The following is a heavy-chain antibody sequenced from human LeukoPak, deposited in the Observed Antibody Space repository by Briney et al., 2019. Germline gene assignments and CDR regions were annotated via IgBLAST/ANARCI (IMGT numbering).Heavy chain of an antibody. CDR1: GFTFSTFA. J-gene: IGHJ3*02. Sequence: GGSLRLSCAASGFTFSTFAMSWVRQAPGKGLEWVSGISDSGGRTYYADSVKGRFTVSRDNSKNTMYLETNSLRAEDTAVYYCAQQWLVLGAFDIWGQGTTVTVSS. V-gene: IGHV3-23*01. CDR2: ISDSGGRT. CDR3: AQQWLVLGAFDI. D-gene: IGHD6-19*01.